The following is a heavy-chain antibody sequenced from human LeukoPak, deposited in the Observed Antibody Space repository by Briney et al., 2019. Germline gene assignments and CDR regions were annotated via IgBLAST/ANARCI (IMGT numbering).Heavy chain of an antibody. CDR2: ISSSGSTI. V-gene: IGHV3-48*04. Sequence: GGSLRLSCAASVFTFSSYGMSWVRQALGKGLGWVSYISSSGSTIYYADSVKGRFTISRDTAKNALYMQMNTPRARHSAVYLFSELSITDTGGVWGKGTTVTISS. CDR1: VFTFSSYG. CDR3: SELSITDTGGV. D-gene: IGHD2-8*02. J-gene: IGHJ6*04.